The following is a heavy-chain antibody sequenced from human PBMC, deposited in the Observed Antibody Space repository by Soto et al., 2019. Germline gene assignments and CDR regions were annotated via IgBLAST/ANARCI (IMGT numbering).Heavy chain of an antibody. CDR3: SGGVGDAV. V-gene: IGHV3-7*04. CDR2: TNQDGSER. D-gene: IGHD1-26*01. Sequence: EEQLVESGGGLVQPGGSLRLSCAVSGFSFRRDWMNWVRQAPGKGLEWVAHTNQDGSERYYVDSVKGRFTIFRDNAKNSLYLQKDKQRVGDTAVYYCSGGVGDAVWGQGPLVTVSS. J-gene: IGHJ4*02. CDR1: GFSFRRDW.